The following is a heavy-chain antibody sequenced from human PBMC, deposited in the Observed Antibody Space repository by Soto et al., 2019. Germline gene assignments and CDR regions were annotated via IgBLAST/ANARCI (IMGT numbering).Heavy chain of an antibody. CDR1: EFTFRSYA. CDR2: ISYDGSNE. CDR3: ARPLAYCGGDCYDAFAL. J-gene: IGHJ3*01. D-gene: IGHD2-21*02. Sequence: QVQLVESGGGVVQPGRSLRLSCAASEFTFRSYAMHWVRQAAGKGLEWVAVISYDGSNEYYADSVKGRVSIFRDNSKNTLYLQMCGLGDEDTAVCLCARPLAYCGGDCYDAFALWGRGRMVTVSS. V-gene: IGHV3-30-3*01.